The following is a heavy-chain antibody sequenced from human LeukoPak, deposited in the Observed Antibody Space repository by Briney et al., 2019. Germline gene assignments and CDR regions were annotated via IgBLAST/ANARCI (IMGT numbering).Heavy chain of an antibody. V-gene: IGHV3-30*04. CDR3: ARIVGHTRSEF. CDR1: GFSLSSYA. Sequence: GRSLRLSCAASGFSLSSYAMHWVRQAPGKGLEWVSFVSFDGRNKNYADSVRGRFTISRDDSKNTLYLQMSSLRNEDTAVYFCARIVGHTRSEFWGQGTLVTVSS. D-gene: IGHD1-26*01. J-gene: IGHJ4*02. CDR2: VSFDGRNK.